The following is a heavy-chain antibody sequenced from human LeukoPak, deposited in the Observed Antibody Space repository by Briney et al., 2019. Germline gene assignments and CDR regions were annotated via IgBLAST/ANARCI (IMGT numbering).Heavy chain of an antibody. D-gene: IGHD2-15*01. Sequence: PGGSLRLFCAASGLTFSGYWMHWVRQAPGKGLVWVSRINGDGSSTSYADSVKGRFTISRDNAKNTLYLQMNSLGAEDTAVYYCARARNCSSGTCYKDYWGQGTLVAVSS. CDR2: INGDGSST. CDR3: ARARNCSSGTCYKDY. CDR1: GLTFSGYW. V-gene: IGHV3-74*01. J-gene: IGHJ4*02.